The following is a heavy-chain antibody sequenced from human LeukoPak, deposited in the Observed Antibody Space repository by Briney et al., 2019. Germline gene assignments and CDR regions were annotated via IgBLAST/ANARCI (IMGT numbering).Heavy chain of an antibody. Sequence: GGSLRLSCAASGFTFHNYAMHWVRQAPGKGLVWVSRIKSDGSSTSYADSVKGRFTSSRDNAKNTLYLQMNSLRAEDTAVYYCARGSSVVGLDWGQGTLVTVSS. CDR1: GFTFHNYA. J-gene: IGHJ4*02. CDR2: IKSDGSST. D-gene: IGHD2-15*01. V-gene: IGHV3-74*01. CDR3: ARGSSVVGLD.